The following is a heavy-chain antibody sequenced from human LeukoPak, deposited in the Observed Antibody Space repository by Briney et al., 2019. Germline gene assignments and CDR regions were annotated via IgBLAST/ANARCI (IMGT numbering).Heavy chain of an antibody. Sequence: PGGSLRLSCAASGFTFSSYSMNWVRQAPGKGLEWVSSISSSSSYIYYADSVKGRFTISRDNAKNSLYLQMNSLRAEDTAVYYCARTNPDYYDSSGRGYFDYWGQGTLVTVSS. CDR3: ARTNPDYYDSSGRGYFDY. D-gene: IGHD3-22*01. V-gene: IGHV3-21*01. J-gene: IGHJ4*02. CDR2: ISSSSSYI. CDR1: GFTFSSYS.